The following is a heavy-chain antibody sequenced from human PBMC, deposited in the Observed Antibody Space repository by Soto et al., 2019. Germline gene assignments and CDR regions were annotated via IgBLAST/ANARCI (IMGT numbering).Heavy chain of an antibody. Sequence: QVQLQESGPGLVKPSQTLSLTCTVSGGSISSGDYYWSWIRQPPGKGLEWIGYIYYSGSTYYNPSLKSRVTISVDTSKYQFSLKLSSVTAADTAVYYCARQHSYCSGGSGPYFDYWGQGTLVTVSS. D-gene: IGHD2-15*01. V-gene: IGHV4-30-4*01. CDR1: GGSISSGDYY. J-gene: IGHJ4*02. CDR2: IYYSGST. CDR3: ARQHSYCSGGSGPYFDY.